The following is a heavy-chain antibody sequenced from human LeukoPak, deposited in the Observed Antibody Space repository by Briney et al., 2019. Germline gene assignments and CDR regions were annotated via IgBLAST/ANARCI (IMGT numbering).Heavy chain of an antibody. J-gene: IGHJ4*02. CDR1: GYTFTSYY. V-gene: IGHV1-46*01. CDR2: INPSGGST. CDR3: ARDPSPYGGNYYFDY. Sequence: GASVKVSCKASGYTFTSYYMQWVRQAPGQGLEWMGIINPSGGSTSYAQKFQGRVTMTRDTSTSTVYMELSSLRSEDTAVYYCARDPSPYGGNYYFDYWGQGTLVTVSS. D-gene: IGHD4-23*01.